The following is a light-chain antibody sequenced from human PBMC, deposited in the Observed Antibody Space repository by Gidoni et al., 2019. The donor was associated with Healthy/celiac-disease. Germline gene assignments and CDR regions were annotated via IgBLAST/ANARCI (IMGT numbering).Light chain of an antibody. V-gene: IGKV1-39*01. CDR3: QQSYSTPLMYT. Sequence: DIQMTQSPSSLSASVGDRVTITCRASQSISSYLNWYQQKPGKAPKLLIYAASSLQSGVPSRFSGSGSGTDFTLTISSLQPEDFATYYCQQSYSTPLMYTFGQGTKLX. J-gene: IGKJ2*01. CDR2: AAS. CDR1: QSISSY.